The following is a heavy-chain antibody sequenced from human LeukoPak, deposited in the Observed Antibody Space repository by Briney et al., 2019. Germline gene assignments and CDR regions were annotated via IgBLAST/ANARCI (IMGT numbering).Heavy chain of an antibody. Sequence: SETLSLTCSVSGDSIRGDTYYWSWVRQPAGKGLEWIGRIYTSGSTSYNPSLKSRVTISVDTSKNQFSLKLTSVTAADTAVYDCARGGGAPHIDYWGQGTLVTVSS. V-gene: IGHV4-61*02. CDR1: GDSIRGDTYY. CDR3: ARGGGAPHIDY. D-gene: IGHD2-21*01. J-gene: IGHJ4*02. CDR2: IYTSGST.